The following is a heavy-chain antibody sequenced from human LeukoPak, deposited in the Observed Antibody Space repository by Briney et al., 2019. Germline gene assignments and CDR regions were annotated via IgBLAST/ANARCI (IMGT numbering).Heavy chain of an antibody. J-gene: IGHJ3*02. Sequence: GGSLRLSCVASGFTFSSYSMNWVRQAPGKGLEWVSSISSSSDFIYYADSVKGRFTISRDNAKNALFLQMNSLRAEDTAVYYCARDSYSSFAFDIWGQGTMVTVSS. CDR2: ISSSSDFI. V-gene: IGHV3-21*01. CDR3: ARDSYSSFAFDI. CDR1: GFTFSSYS. D-gene: IGHD3-22*01.